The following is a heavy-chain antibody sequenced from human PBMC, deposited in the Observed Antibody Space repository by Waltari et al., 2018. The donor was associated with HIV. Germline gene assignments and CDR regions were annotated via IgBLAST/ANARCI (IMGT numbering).Heavy chain of an antibody. V-gene: IGHV3-23*01. D-gene: IGHD1-20*01. CDR1: GFTFSSYA. Sequence: EVQLLESGGGLVQPGGSLRLSCAASGFTFSSYAMSWVRKAPGKGLEGVSAISGSGGSTYYADSVKGRFTISRDNSKNTLYLQMNSLRAEDTAVYYCAKALLTGTSYYLDYWGQGTLVTVSS. J-gene: IGHJ4*02. CDR3: AKALLTGTSYYLDY. CDR2: ISGSGGST.